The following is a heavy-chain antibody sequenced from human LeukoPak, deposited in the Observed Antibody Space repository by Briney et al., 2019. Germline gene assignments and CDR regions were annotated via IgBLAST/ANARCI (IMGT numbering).Heavy chain of an antibody. CDR1: GFTFSSYW. CDR2: IKQDGSEK. J-gene: IGHJ4*02. CDR3: AKDREYSSSIDY. D-gene: IGHD6-6*01. Sequence: GGSLRLSCAASGFTFSSYWMSWVRQAPGKGLEWVANIKQDGSEKYYVDSVKGRFTISRDNSKNTLYLQMNSLRAEDTAVYYCAKDREYSSSIDYWGQGTLVTVSS. V-gene: IGHV3-7*03.